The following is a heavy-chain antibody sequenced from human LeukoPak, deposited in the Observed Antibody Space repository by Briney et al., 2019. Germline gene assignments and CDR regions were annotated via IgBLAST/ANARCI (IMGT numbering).Heavy chain of an antibody. V-gene: IGHV4-59*01. CDR2: IYYSGNT. CDR1: GGSISRYY. J-gene: IGHJ3*02. Sequence: PSETLSLTCTVSGGSISRYYWSWIRQPPGKGLEWIGYIYYSGNTNYNPSLKSRVTISVDTSKNQFSLKMSSVTAADTAVYYCARNSGTHAFDIWGQGTMVTVSS. D-gene: IGHD1-14*01. CDR3: ARNSGTHAFDI.